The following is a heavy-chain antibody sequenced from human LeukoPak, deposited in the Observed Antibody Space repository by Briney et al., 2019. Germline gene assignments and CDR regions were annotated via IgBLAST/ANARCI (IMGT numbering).Heavy chain of an antibody. V-gene: IGHV2-26*01. CDR2: IFSNDEK. J-gene: IGHJ3*02. Sequence: SGPVLVKPTETLTLTCTVSGFSLSNARMGVSWIRQPSGKALEWLAHIFSNDEKSYSTSLKSRLTISKDTSKSQVVLTMTNMDPVDTATYYCARITTDAFDIWGQGTMVTVSS. D-gene: IGHD1-1*01. CDR1: GFSLSNARMG. CDR3: ARITTDAFDI.